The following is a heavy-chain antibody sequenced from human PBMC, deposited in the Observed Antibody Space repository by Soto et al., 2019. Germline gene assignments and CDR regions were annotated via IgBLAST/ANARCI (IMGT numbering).Heavy chain of an antibody. V-gene: IGHV1-8*01. J-gene: IGHJ4*02. D-gene: IGHD1-1*01. CDR1: GYTFTSYD. CDR2: MNPNSGNT. CDR3: AGPWNKQ. Sequence: QVPLVQSGAEVKKPGASVKVSCKASGYTFTSYDINWVRQATGQGLEWVGWMNPNSGNTGYAQKFQGRVTMPRDTSISTAYMERSNMRDKETAVYYCAGPWNKQWGQGTPVPVSS.